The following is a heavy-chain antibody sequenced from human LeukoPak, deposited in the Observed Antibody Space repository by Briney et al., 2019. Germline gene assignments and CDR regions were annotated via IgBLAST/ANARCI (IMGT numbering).Heavy chain of an antibody. CDR2: INCNGGST. Sequence: GRSLSLSCAGSGFKFDVYGMNCVRHVPGKGLECIFAINCNGGSTHYADSVRGRFTISRDNARNSMFLHMNSLTAEDTAVYFCARDVTTIGDDYFPNWGQGILVTVSS. V-gene: IGHV3-20*04. J-gene: IGHJ4*02. CDR1: GFKFDVYG. D-gene: IGHD2/OR15-2a*01. CDR3: ARDVTTIGDDYFPN.